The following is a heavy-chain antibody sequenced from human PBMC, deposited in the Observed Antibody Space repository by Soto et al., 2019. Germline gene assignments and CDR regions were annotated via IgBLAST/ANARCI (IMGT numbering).Heavy chain of an antibody. V-gene: IGHV4-39*01. CDR2: IFYAGNT. D-gene: IGHD3-9*01. CDR3: ARRILTGLGAFDI. J-gene: IGHJ3*02. CDR1: GGSISSSRSY. Sequence: SETLSLTCNVSGGSISSSRSYWAWFRQPPGKELEWIANIFYAGNTYYNPSLKSRVTISVDTSKNQFSLKLSSVTAADTAVYYCARRILTGLGAFDIWGQGTMVTVSS.